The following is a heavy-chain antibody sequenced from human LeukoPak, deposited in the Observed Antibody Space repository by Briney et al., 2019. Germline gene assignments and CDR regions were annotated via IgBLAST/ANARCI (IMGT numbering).Heavy chain of an antibody. V-gene: IGHV4-59*01. CDR3: ARALGRGRITMVRGAPSYFDY. CDR2: IYYSGST. D-gene: IGHD3-10*01. Sequence: SETLSLTCTVSGGSISSYYWSWIRQPPGKGLEWIGYIYYSGSTNYNPSLKSRGIILLYTSKNQFSLKLRSVTAADTAVYYCARALGRGRITMVRGAPSYFDYWGQGTLVTVSS. CDR1: GGSISSYY. J-gene: IGHJ4*02.